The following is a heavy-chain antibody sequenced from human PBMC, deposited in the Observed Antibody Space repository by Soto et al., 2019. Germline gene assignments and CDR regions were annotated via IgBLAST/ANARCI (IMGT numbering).Heavy chain of an antibody. CDR2: ISYDGSNK. CDR1: GFTFSSYG. V-gene: IGHV3-30*18. J-gene: IGHJ6*02. D-gene: IGHD2-2*01. CDR3: AKLRDIVVVPAAMDV. Sequence: GGSLRLSCAASGFTFSSYGMHWVRQAPGKGLEWVAVISYDGSNKYYADSVKGRFTISRDNSKNTLYLQMNSLRAEDTAVYYCAKLRDIVVVPAAMDVWGQGTTVTVSS.